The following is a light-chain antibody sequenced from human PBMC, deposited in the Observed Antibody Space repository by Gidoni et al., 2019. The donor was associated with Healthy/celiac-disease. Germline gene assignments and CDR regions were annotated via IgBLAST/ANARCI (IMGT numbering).Light chain of an antibody. Sequence: DLQLTQSPSFLSASVGDRVTITCRASQGISSYLAWYQQNPGKAPKLLIYAASTLQSGVPSRFSGSGSGTEFTLTISSLQPEDFATYYCQQLNSYPRSFGQGTKLEIK. CDR2: AAS. V-gene: IGKV1-9*01. J-gene: IGKJ2*04. CDR1: QGISSY. CDR3: QQLNSYPRS.